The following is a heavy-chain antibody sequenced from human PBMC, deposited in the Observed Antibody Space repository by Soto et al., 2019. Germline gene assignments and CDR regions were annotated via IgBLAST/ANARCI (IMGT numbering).Heavy chain of an antibody. CDR2: ISYDGSNK. CDR3: AKGSYSGIYSDFDY. Sequence: QVQLVESGGGVVQPGRSLRLSCAASGFTFSSYGMYWVRQAPGKGLEWVAAISYDGSNKYYVDSVKGRFTISRDNSKNTLYLQMSSLRTEDTAVYYCAKGSYSGIYSDFDYWGQGTLVTVSS. J-gene: IGHJ4*02. D-gene: IGHD1-26*01. V-gene: IGHV3-30*18. CDR1: GFTFSSYG.